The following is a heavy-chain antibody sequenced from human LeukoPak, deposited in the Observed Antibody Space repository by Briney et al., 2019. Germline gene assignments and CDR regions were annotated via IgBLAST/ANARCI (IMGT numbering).Heavy chain of an antibody. V-gene: IGHV3-23*01. D-gene: IGHD5-18*01. CDR1: GFTFSSYA. CDR2: ISGSGGST. CDR3: AKGPDTAMDPAYFDY. Sequence: GGSLRLSCAASGFTFSSYAMSWVRQAPGKGLEWVSAISGSGGSTYYADSAKGRVTISRDNSKNTLNLQMNSLRAEDTAVYYCAKGPDTAMDPAYFDYWGQGTLVTVSS. J-gene: IGHJ4*02.